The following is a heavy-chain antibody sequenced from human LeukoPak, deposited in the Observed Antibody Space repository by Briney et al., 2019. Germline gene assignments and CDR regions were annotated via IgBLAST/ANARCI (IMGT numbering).Heavy chain of an antibody. CDR3: ARLSDYGGKAFDY. D-gene: IGHD4-23*01. V-gene: IGHV3-11*01. J-gene: IGHJ4*02. Sequence: GGSLRLSCAASGFTFSDYYMSWIRQAPGKGLEWVSYISSSGSTIYYADSVKGRVTISRDNAKNSLYLQMNSLRAEDTAVYYCARLSDYGGKAFDYWGQGTLVTVSS. CDR1: GFTFSDYY. CDR2: ISSSGSTI.